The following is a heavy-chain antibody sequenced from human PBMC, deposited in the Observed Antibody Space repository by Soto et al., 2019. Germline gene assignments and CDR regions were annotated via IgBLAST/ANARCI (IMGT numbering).Heavy chain of an antibody. J-gene: IGHJ6*02. CDR2: IDPDDSYS. CDR1: GYSFTSYW. V-gene: IGHV5-10-1*01. CDR3: ARGISRFYGMDV. D-gene: IGHD1-20*01. Sequence: ESLKISCKASGYSFTSYWSNWVRQMPGKGLEWMGRIDPDDSYSTYSPSFQDHVTISADRSISTAYLQWSGLKASDTAMYYCARGISRFYGMDVWGQGTTVTVSS.